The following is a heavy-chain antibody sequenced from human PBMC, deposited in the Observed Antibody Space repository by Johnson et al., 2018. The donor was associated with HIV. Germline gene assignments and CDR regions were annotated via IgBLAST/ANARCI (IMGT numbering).Heavy chain of an antibody. CDR1: GFTFSNYG. D-gene: IGHD5-18*01. CDR2: ILYRGSNK. CDR3: ARDGRDLVTRGAFDI. V-gene: IGHV3-30*03. J-gene: IGHJ3*02. Sequence: VQLVESGGGLVQPGRSLRLSCAASGFTFSNYGMHWVRQALGKGLEWVAVILYRGSNKYYADSVKGRFTISRDNSKNTLYLQMDSLRPEDTAVYYCARDGRDLVTRGAFDIWGQGTVVTVSS.